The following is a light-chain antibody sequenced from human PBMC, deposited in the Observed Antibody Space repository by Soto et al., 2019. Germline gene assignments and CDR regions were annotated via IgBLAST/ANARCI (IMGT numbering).Light chain of an antibody. Sequence: QSALTQPRSVSGSPGQSVTISCAGTSSDVGGYNYVSWYQHHPGKAPKLMIYDVSERPSGVPDRFSGSKSGNTASLTISGLQAEDEADYYCCSYAGTYTGIFGGGTKLTVL. V-gene: IGLV2-11*01. CDR1: SSDVGGYNY. CDR3: CSYAGTYTGI. CDR2: DVS. J-gene: IGLJ2*01.